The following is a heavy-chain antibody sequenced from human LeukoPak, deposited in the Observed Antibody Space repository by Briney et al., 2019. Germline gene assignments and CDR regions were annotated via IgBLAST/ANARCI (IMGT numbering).Heavy chain of an antibody. Sequence: PGGSLRLSCAASGFTFSSYAMHWVRQAPGKGLEWVAVISYDGSNKYYADSVKGRFTISSDNSKNTLYLQMNSLRAEDTAVYYCARPGGYYYDSSGYPFDYWGQGTLVTVSS. V-gene: IGHV3-30*04. CDR1: GFTFSSYA. CDR2: ISYDGSNK. D-gene: IGHD3-22*01. CDR3: ARPGGYYYDSSGYPFDY. J-gene: IGHJ4*02.